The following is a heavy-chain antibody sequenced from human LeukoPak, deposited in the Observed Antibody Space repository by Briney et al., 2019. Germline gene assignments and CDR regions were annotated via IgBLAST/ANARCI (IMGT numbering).Heavy chain of an antibody. Sequence: SQTLSLTCAISGDSVSSISVAWNWIRQSPARGLEWLGRTYYRSKWYYEYAVSVKSRINISPDTSKNQFSLQLTSVTPEDTAVYYCSLARSEYHYGMDVWGQGTTVTVSS. V-gene: IGHV6-1*01. CDR3: SLARSEYHYGMDV. CDR1: GDSVSSISVA. J-gene: IGHJ6*02. CDR2: TYYRSKWYY.